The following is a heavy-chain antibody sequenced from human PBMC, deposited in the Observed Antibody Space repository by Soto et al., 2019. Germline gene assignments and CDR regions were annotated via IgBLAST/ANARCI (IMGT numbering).Heavy chain of an antibody. J-gene: IGHJ3*01. Sequence: GRSLRLSCAASGFTFNTYAMNLVRQAPGKGLEWVASIRGSGGTINYAASVKGRFTTSRDTSKNTLYLQLNSLSAEDPAGYYCAKGFIVVVTSIRPDDNFDVWRQGTMVTVSS. CDR1: GFTFNTYA. CDR3: AKGFIVVVTSIRPDDNFDV. V-gene: IGHV3-23*01. CDR2: IRGSGGTI. D-gene: IGHD2-21*02.